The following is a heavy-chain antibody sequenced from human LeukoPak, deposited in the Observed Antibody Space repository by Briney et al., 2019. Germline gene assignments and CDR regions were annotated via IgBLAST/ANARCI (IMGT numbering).Heavy chain of an antibody. CDR3: ARDRSGGIYATFEY. V-gene: IGHV3-23*01. Sequence: GGSLRLSCAVSGFTFSDYFMTWIRQAPGKGLEWVLAISAAGGSTYYADSVKGRFTFSRDNAKNTLYVQMNSLRAEDTAVYYCARDRSGGIYATFEYWGQGTLVTVSS. CDR2: ISAAGGST. CDR1: GFTFSDYF. D-gene: IGHD4-23*01. J-gene: IGHJ4*02.